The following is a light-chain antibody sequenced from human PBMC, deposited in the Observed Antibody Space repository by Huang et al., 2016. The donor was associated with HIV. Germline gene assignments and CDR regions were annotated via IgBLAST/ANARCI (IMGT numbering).Light chain of an antibody. CDR1: QDITND. CDR3: LQDFNYPRT. Sequence: AIQLTQSPSSLSASVGDRVTITCRASQDITNDLGWYQQKPGKAPKLLISAASTLRSGVPSRFRGSGSGTDFTLTISSLQPEDFATYFCLQDFNYPRTFGQGTRVEIK. CDR2: AAS. V-gene: IGKV1-6*02. J-gene: IGKJ1*01.